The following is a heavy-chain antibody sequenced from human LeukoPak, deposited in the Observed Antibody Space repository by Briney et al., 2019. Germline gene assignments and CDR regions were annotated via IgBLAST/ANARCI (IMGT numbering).Heavy chain of an antibody. CDR3: ARDSAPYSYDSSGYYVYAFDM. CDR1: GGTFSSYA. CDR2: IIPVLPVA. Sequence: ASVKVSCKASGGTFSSYAIGWVRQAPGQGLEWMGRIIPVLPVANYAQNFHDRVTITADKSTSTAYMELSSLRSEDTAVYYCARDSAPYSYDSSGYYVYAFDMWGQGTMVTVSS. D-gene: IGHD3-22*01. V-gene: IGHV1-69*04. J-gene: IGHJ3*02.